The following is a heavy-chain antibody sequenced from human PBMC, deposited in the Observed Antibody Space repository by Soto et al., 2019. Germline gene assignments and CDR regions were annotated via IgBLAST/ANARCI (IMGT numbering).Heavy chain of an antibody. D-gene: IGHD1-26*01. Sequence: RLSCAASGFTFSSYAMHWVRQAPGKGLGWVAVISYDGSNKYYADSVKGRFTISRDNAKNSLFLQMNSPRAEDTAVYYCARSSGTYYFDYWGQGTVVTVSS. CDR2: ISYDGSNK. CDR3: ARSSGTYYFDY. CDR1: GFTFSSYA. V-gene: IGHV3-30-3*01. J-gene: IGHJ4*02.